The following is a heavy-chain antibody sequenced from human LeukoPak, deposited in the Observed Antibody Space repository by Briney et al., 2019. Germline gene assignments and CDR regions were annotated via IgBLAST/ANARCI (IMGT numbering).Heavy chain of an antibody. CDR3: ASQGASTRLDAFDI. V-gene: IGHV1-8*01. J-gene: IGHJ3*02. D-gene: IGHD2-2*01. CDR2: MNPNSGNT. CDR1: GYTFTSYD. Sequence: ASVKVSCKASGYTFTSYDINWVRQATGQGLEWMGWMNPNSGNTGYAQKFQGRVTMTRNTSISTAYMELSSLRSGDTAVYYCASQGASTRLDAFDIWGQGTMVTVSS.